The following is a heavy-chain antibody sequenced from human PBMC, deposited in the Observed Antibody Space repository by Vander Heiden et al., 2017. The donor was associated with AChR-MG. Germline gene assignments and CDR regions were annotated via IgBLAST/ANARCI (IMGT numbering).Heavy chain of an antibody. Sequence: EVQLLESGGGLVQPGGSLRLSCAASGFTFSSYAMRWVRQAPGKGLEWVSAISGSGGSTYYADSVKGRFTISRDNSKNTLYLQMNSLRAEDTAVYYCAKGLPYDFWSGSHYYYYGMDVWGQGTTVTVSS. CDR1: GFTFSSYA. CDR3: AKGLPYDFWSGSHYYYYGMDV. V-gene: IGHV3-23*01. D-gene: IGHD3-3*01. J-gene: IGHJ6*02. CDR2: ISGSGGST.